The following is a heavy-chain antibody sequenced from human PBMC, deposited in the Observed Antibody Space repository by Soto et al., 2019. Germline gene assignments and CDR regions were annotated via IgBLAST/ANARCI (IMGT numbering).Heavy chain of an antibody. CDR1: GFTFGDYY. D-gene: IGHD2-15*01. J-gene: IGHJ4*02. CDR2: ISGGGRTI. V-gene: IGHV3-11*01. CDR3: MCTEINCSGGNCHGFDY. Sequence: GGSLRLSCAASGFTFGDYYMSWIRQAPGKGLEWVSYISGGGRTIYYSDSVKGRFTISRYNAKNSLYLQMNSLRAEDSAVYCCMCTEINCSGGNCHGFDYWGQGTLVTVSS.